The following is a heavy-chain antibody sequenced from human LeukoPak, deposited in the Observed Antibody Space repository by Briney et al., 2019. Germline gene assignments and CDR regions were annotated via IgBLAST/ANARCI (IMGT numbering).Heavy chain of an antibody. D-gene: IGHD6-6*01. J-gene: IGHJ5*02. V-gene: IGHV6-1*01. CDR3: ARDRMSIAARFNWFDP. CDR2: TYYRSKWYN. Sequence: SQTLSLTCAISGDSVSSNSAAWNWIRQSPSRGLEWLGRTYYRSKWYNGYAVFVKSRISVNPDTSKNQFSLQLNSVTPEDTAVYYCARDRMSIAARFNWFDPWGQGTLVTVSS. CDR1: GDSVSSNSAA.